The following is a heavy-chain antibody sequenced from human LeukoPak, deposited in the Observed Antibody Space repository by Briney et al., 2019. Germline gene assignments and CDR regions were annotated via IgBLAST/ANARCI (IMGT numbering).Heavy chain of an antibody. CDR3: AAVPDYDFWSGYGDY. V-gene: IGHV1-58*02. Sequence: AASVKVSCKVSGFTFTSSAMQWVRQARGQRLEWIGWIVVGSGNTNYAQKFQERVTITRDMSTSTAYMELSSLRSEDTAVYYCAAVPDYDFWSGYGDYWGQGTLVTVSS. CDR1: GFTFTSSA. J-gene: IGHJ4*02. CDR2: IVVGSGNT. D-gene: IGHD3-3*01.